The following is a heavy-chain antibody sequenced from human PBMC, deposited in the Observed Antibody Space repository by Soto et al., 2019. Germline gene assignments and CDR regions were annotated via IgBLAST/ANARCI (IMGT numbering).Heavy chain of an antibody. Sequence: QVQLVESGGGVVQPGRSLRVSCAASGFTFTRYGMHWVRQAPGKGLEWVAGIWYDGRNEFYADSVKGRFTISRDNSKNTLFLQMNSLRVEDTAVYYCARDQIGSSYVHFYYGMDVWGQGPTVTVS. CDR3: ARDQIGSSYVHFYYGMDV. V-gene: IGHV3-33*01. CDR2: IWYDGRNE. J-gene: IGHJ6*02. CDR1: GFTFTRYG. D-gene: IGHD1-26*01.